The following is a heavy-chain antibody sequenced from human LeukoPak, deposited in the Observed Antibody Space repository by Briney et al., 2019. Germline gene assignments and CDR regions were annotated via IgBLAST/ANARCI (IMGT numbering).Heavy chain of an antibody. Sequence: PGGSLRLSCAASGFTFSRSWMTWVRQAPGKGLEWVANIKQDGSEKNYVDSVKGRFTISRDNAKNSLYLQMNSLRAEDTAVYYCAKDDRGNEAPFDYWGQGTLVTVSS. CDR1: GFTFSRSW. CDR3: AKDDRGNEAPFDY. J-gene: IGHJ4*02. CDR2: IKQDGSEK. V-gene: IGHV3-7*01.